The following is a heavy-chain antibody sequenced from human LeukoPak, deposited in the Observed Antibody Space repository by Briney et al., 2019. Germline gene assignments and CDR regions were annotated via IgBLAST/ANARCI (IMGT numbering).Heavy chain of an antibody. D-gene: IGHD3-22*01. V-gene: IGHV1-69*05. CDR1: GGTFSSYA. J-gene: IGHJ4*02. CDR3: AKMTDSYYDSSGSIFDN. Sequence: SVKVSCKASGGTFSSYAISWVRQAPGQGLEWMGGIIPIFGTANYAQKFQGRVTITTDESTSTAYMELSSLRPEDTAVYYCAKMTDSYYDSSGSIFDNWGQGTLVTVSS. CDR2: IIPIFGTA.